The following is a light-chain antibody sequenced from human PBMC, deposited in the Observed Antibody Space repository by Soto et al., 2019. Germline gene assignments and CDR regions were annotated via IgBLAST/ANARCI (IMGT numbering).Light chain of an antibody. J-gene: IGKJ5*01. CDR3: QQRGTWPPT. CDR1: QSVDTY. V-gene: IGKV3-11*01. Sequence: IVLTQSPATLSLSPGESVTLSCTTNQSVDTYFAWYQQKRGLPPRLLIYDASNRAIGIPARFSGRGSETDFSLTISSLEPEDFAVYYCQQRGTWPPTFGRGTRLE. CDR2: DAS.